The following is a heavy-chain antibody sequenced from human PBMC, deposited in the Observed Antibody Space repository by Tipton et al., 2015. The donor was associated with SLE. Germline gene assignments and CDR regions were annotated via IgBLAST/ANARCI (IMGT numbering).Heavy chain of an antibody. CDR3: ARGLDILTGSDPDY. CDR2: INHSGST. D-gene: IGHD3-9*01. Sequence: TLSLTCTVSGGSISSSSYYWSWIRQPPGKGLEWIGEINHSGSTNYNPSLKSRVTISVDTSKNQFSLKLSSVTAADTAVYYCARGLDILTGSDPDYWDQGTLVTVSS. J-gene: IGHJ4*02. V-gene: IGHV4-39*07. CDR1: GGSISSSSYY.